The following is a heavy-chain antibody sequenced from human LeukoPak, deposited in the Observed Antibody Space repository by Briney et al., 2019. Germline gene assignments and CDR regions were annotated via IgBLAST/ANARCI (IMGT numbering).Heavy chain of an antibody. CDR2: ISYSGNT. D-gene: IGHD5-18*01. V-gene: IGHV4-39*07. CDR1: GVSISSSNSY. Sequence: SETLSLTCTVSGVSISSSNSYWGWIRQPPGKGLEWIGSISYSGNTYYNPSLKSRVTISVDTSNNLLSLKLRSVTAADTAVYYCAREVGGYSYGYRPTELCWYFDLWGRGTLVTVSS. J-gene: IGHJ2*01. CDR3: AREVGGYSYGYRPTELCWYFDL.